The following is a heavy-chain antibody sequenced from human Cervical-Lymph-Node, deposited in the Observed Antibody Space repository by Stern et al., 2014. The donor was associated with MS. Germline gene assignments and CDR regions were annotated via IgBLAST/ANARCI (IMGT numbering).Heavy chain of an antibody. J-gene: IGHJ4*02. CDR2: ISYDGANK. V-gene: IGHV3-30*03. Sequence: VQLVASGGGVVQPGKSLRLSCAGSGFTFRNYAMHWVRQAPGKGLEWVSVISYDGANKYYADSVKGRFIISRDNSKNTVYLQMNSLRTEDTAIYYCARKSLTATGNDYWGQGTLVTVSS. CDR1: GFTFRNYA. D-gene: IGHD3-9*01. CDR3: ARKSLTATGNDY.